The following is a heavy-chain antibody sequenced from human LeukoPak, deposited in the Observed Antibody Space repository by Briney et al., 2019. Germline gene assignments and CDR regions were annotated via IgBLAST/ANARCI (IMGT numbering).Heavy chain of an antibody. Sequence: GGSLRLSCAASGFTFTTYSMNWVRQAPGKGLEWVSYISGSGGTIYSADSVKGRYTISRDNAKSSLYLQMNSLRAEDTAVYYCARDSETYYTKPTYFDYWGQGALVTVSS. D-gene: IGHD4-11*01. J-gene: IGHJ4*02. CDR2: ISGSGGTI. CDR1: GFTFTTYS. CDR3: ARDSETYYTKPTYFDY. V-gene: IGHV3-48*01.